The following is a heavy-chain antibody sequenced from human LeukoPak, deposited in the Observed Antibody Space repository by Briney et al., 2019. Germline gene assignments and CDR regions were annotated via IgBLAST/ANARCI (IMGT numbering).Heavy chain of an antibody. CDR3: TRSVFPYYFDC. CDR2: TNNDGSST. J-gene: IGHJ4*02. D-gene: IGHD3-10*02. CDR1: GFTFSNYW. V-gene: IGHV3-74*01. Sequence: GGSLRLSCVASGFTFSNYWIHWVRQAPGKGLVWVSRTNNDGSSTTYPDFVKGRFTSSRDNAKNTLYLQMDSLRAEDTAVYYCTRSVFPYYFDCWGQGTMVTVSS.